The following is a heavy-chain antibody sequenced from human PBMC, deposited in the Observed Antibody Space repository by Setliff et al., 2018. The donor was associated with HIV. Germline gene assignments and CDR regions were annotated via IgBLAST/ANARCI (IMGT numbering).Heavy chain of an antibody. Sequence: GSLRLSCAASGFTFSSYWMHWVRQAPGKGLEWVSYISSSSTIYYADSVQGRFTISRDNAKNTLYLQMNSLRAEDTAVYYCVRDITTCWDVWGQGTTVTVSS. CDR1: GFTFSSYW. V-gene: IGHV3-48*04. CDR3: VRDITTCWDV. CDR2: ISSSSTI. J-gene: IGHJ6*02. D-gene: IGHD4-4*01.